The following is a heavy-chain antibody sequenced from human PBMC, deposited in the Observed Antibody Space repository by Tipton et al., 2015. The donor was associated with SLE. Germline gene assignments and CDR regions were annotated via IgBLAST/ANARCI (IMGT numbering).Heavy chain of an antibody. J-gene: IGHJ6*03. CDR3: ASTLVISVYTARGYMDV. CDR1: GYSISSGYY. Sequence: TLSLTCTVSGYSISSGYYWGWSRQPPGKGLEWIGRIYHRGSTYYNPTLKSRVTLSVDTSKNDFSLKLSSVTAADTAVYYCASTLVISVYTARGYMDVWGKGTTVTVSS. V-gene: IGHV4-38-2*02. D-gene: IGHD5-18*01. CDR2: IYHRGST.